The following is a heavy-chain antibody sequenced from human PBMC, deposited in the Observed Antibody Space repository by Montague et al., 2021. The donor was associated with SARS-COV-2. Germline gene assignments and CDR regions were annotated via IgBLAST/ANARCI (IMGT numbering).Heavy chain of an antibody. J-gene: IGHJ4*02. Sequence: SETLSLTCTVSFGSVKNYFWSWIRQPVGKGPEWIGRIFVTGGTXXTPSLKSRVTMSLDTSKNQFSLKLRSVTAADTAIYYCAGAFGSSFDFWGQGILVAVSS. CDR2: IFVTGGT. CDR3: AGAFGSSFDF. D-gene: IGHD6-13*01. V-gene: IGHV4-4*07. CDR1: FGSVKNYF.